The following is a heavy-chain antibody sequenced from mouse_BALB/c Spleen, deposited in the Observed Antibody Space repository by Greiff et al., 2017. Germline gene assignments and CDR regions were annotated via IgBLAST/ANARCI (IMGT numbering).Heavy chain of an antibody. D-gene: IGHD1-1*01. CDR2: IYPGDGDT. V-gene: IGHV1-87*01. Sequence: QVHVKQSGAELARPGASVKLSCKASGYTFTSYWMQWVKQRPGQGLEWIGAIYPGDGDTRYTQKFKGKATLTADKSSSTAYMQLSSLASEDSAVYYCARHYYGSSYVFAYWGQGTLFTVSA. CDR3: ARHYYGSSYVFAY. CDR1: GYTFTSYW. J-gene: IGHJ3*01.